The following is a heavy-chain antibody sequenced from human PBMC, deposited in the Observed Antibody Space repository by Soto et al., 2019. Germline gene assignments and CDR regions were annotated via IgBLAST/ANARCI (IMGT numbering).Heavy chain of an antibody. V-gene: IGHV3-23*01. Sequence: GGPLRLSCSVSGFTFSTYTMSWVRQAPGMGLEWVSAISGRGGGTYYADSVKGRFTISRDNSKNTLYLQMNSLRADDTAVYYCAKATSGYYYLFDYWGQGTLVTVSS. CDR1: GFTFSTYT. D-gene: IGHD3-22*01. CDR2: ISGRGGGT. CDR3: AKATSGYYYLFDY. J-gene: IGHJ4*02.